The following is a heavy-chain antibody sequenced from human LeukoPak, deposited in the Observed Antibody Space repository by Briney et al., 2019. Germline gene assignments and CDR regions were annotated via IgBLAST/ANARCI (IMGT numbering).Heavy chain of an antibody. CDR2: ISGSGSST. V-gene: IGHV3-23*01. CDR3: ATTAFQHALGMDV. J-gene: IGHJ6*02. CDR1: GYTFSSYA. D-gene: IGHD2/OR15-2a*01. Sequence: GGSLRLSCTASGYTFSSYAMSWVRQAPGKGLEWVSTISGSGSSTYYADSVKGRFTISRDNAKNSLYLQMNSLRAEDTAVYYCATTAFQHALGMDVWGQGTTVTVSS.